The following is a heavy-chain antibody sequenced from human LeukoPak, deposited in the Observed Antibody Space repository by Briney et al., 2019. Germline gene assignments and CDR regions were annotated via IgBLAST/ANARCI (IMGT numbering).Heavy chain of an antibody. D-gene: IGHD3-22*01. CDR1: GFTSDDYG. V-gene: IGHV3-20*04. CDR2: INWNGGST. CDR3: ARDRHVSYYYDSSDYPRDAFDI. Sequence: RPGGSLRLSCAASGFTSDDYGMSWVRQAPGKGLEWVSGINWNGGSTGYVDSVKGRFTISRDNAKNSLYLQMNSLRAEDTALYYCARDRHVSYYYDSSDYPRDAFDIWGQGTMVTVSS. J-gene: IGHJ3*02.